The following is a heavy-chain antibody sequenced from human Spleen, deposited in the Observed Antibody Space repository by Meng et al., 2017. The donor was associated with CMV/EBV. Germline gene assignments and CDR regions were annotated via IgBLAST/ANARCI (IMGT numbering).Heavy chain of an antibody. CDR3: ARVDRSSWYMNY. CDR1: GDSVSSNSAA. V-gene: IGHV6-1*01. Sequence: SETLSLTCAISGDSVSSNSAAWNWIRQSPSRGLEWLGRTYYRSKWYNDYAVSVKSRITNNPDTSKNQFSLQLNSVTPEDTAVYYCARVDRSSWYMNYWGQGTLVTVSS. D-gene: IGHD6-13*01. J-gene: IGHJ4*02. CDR2: TYYRSKWYN.